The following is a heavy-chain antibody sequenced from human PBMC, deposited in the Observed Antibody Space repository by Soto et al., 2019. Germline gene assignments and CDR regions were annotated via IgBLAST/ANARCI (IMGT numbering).Heavy chain of an antibody. CDR1: GGTFSSYT. D-gene: IGHD2-15*01. CDR3: ARDVVAATYWFDP. Sequence: ASVKVSCKASGGTFSSYTISWVRQAPGQGLEWMGRIIPILGIANYAQKFQGRVTITADKSTSTAYMELSSLRSEDTAVYYCARDVVAATYWFDPWGQGTLVTVSS. J-gene: IGHJ5*02. V-gene: IGHV1-69*04. CDR2: IIPILGIA.